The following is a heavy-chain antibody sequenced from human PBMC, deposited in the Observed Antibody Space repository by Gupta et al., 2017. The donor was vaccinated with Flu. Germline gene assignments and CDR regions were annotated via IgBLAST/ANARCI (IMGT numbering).Heavy chain of an antibody. CDR2: ISAYNGNT. V-gene: IGHV1-18*01. J-gene: IGHJ6*02. CDR3: ARVGIAVAGNNRETWGDYYYYGMDV. Sequence: QVQLVQSGAEVKKPGASVKVSCKASGYTFTSYGISWVRQAPGQGLEWMGWISAYNGNTNYAQKLQGRVTMTTDTSTSTAYMELRSLRSDDTAVYYCARVGIAVAGNNRETWGDYYYYGMDVWGQGTTVTVSS. CDR1: GYTFTSYG. D-gene: IGHD6-19*01.